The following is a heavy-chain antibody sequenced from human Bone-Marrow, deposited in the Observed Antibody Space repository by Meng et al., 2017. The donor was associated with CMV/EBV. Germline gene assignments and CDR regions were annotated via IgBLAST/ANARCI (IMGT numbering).Heavy chain of an antibody. CDR1: GFTFSSYS. Sequence: GESLKISCAASGFTFSSYSMNWVRQAPGKGLEWVANIKQDGSEKYYVDSVKGRFTISRDNAKNSLYLQMNSLRAEDTAVYYWARVRPKRGYSYEDYWGQGTLVTVSS. CDR3: ARVRPKRGYSYEDY. V-gene: IGHV3-7*01. D-gene: IGHD5-18*01. CDR2: IKQDGSEK. J-gene: IGHJ4*02.